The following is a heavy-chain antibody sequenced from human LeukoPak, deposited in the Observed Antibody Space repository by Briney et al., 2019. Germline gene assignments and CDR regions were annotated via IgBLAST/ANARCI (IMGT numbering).Heavy chain of an antibody. Sequence: ASVKVSCKASGYTFTGYYMHRVRQAPGQGLEWMGWINPNSGGTNYAQKFQGRVTMTRDTSISTAYMELSRLRSDDTAVYYCARDWVSTVDYDRSGYSFDYWGQGTLVTVSS. CDR3: ARDWVSTVDYDRSGYSFDY. CDR1: GYTFTGYY. CDR2: INPNSGGT. V-gene: IGHV1-2*02. D-gene: IGHD3-22*01. J-gene: IGHJ4*02.